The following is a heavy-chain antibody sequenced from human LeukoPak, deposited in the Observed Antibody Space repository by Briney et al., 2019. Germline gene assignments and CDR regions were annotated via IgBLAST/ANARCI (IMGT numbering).Heavy chain of an antibody. CDR2: INHSGST. D-gene: IGHD2-2*01. CDR3: ARGRPNLYCSSTSCYHYYYYGTDV. J-gene: IGHJ6*02. Sequence: SETLSLACAVYGGSFSGYYWSWIRQPPGKGLEWIGEINHSGSTNYNPSLKSRVTISVDTSKNQFSLKLSSVTAADTAVYYCARGRPNLYCSSTSCYHYYYYGTDVWGQGTTVTVSS. CDR1: GGSFSGYY. V-gene: IGHV4-34*01.